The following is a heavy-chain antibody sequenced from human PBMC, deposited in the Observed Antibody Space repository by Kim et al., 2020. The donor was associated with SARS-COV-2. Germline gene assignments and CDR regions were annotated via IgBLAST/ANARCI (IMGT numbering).Heavy chain of an antibody. CDR2: ISAYNGNT. D-gene: IGHD3-10*01. Sequence: ASVKVSCKASGYTFTSYGIGWVRQAPGQGLEWMGWISAYNGNTNYAQKLQGRVTMTTDTSTSTAYMELRSLRSDDTAVYYCARATYEFGLFDIWGQGTMVTVSS. CDR3: ARATYEFGLFDI. V-gene: IGHV1-18*01. J-gene: IGHJ3*02. CDR1: GYTFTSYG.